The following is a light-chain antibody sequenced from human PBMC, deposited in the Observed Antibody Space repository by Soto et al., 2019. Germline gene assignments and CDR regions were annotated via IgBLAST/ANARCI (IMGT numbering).Light chain of an antibody. J-gene: IGKJ3*01. CDR3: HQSYIIPPFT. CDR1: QSISSH. Sequence: DIQMTQSPSSLSASVGDRVTITCRASQSISSHLNWYQQKPGKAPKLLIYAASSLQSGVPSRFSGSGSGTDFTLTISRLQPEDFATYCCHQSYIIPPFTFGPGTKVHIK. V-gene: IGKV1-39*01. CDR2: AAS.